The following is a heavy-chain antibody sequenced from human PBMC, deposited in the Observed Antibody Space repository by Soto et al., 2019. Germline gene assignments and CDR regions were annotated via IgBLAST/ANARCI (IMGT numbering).Heavy chain of an antibody. V-gene: IGHV4-30-2*01. CDR3: ARTYVEVVLANNRNLIFDP. CDR1: GGSVNTLGYS. Sequence: SETLSLTCAVSGGSVNTLGYSWGWMRQPPGKGLEWIGSIYHSGTFHYNPSLKTRLTVSLDMSKNQFSLTLRSMTAADTAVYYCARTYVEVVLANNRNLIFDPWGQGTQVTVSS. CDR2: IYHSGTF. J-gene: IGHJ5*02. D-gene: IGHD2-15*01.